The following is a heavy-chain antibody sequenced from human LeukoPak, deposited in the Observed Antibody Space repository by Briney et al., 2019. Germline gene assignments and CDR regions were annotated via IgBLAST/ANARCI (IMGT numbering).Heavy chain of an antibody. Sequence: ASVKVSCKTSGYTFTSYYIQWVRQAPGQGLEWMGIINPSGGSTTYAQKFQGRVSMTRDTSMSTVYMELSSLRSEDTAVYYCAREVEGIAAANWFDPWGQGTLVTVSS. CDR1: GYTFTSYY. D-gene: IGHD6-13*01. J-gene: IGHJ5*02. CDR2: INPSGGST. V-gene: IGHV1-46*01. CDR3: AREVEGIAAANWFDP.